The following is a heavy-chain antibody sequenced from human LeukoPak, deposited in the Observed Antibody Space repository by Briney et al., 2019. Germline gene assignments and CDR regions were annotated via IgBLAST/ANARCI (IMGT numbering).Heavy chain of an antibody. Sequence: PGGSLRLSCAASGFTFSSYSMNWVRQAPGKGLEWVSSISSSSSYIYYADSVKGRFTISRDNAKNSLYLQMNSLRAEDTAVYYCARDRGAEWEPRLWYFDYWGQGTLVTVSS. CDR3: ARDRGAEWEPRLWYFDY. V-gene: IGHV3-21*01. D-gene: IGHD1-26*01. CDR2: ISSSSSYI. J-gene: IGHJ4*02. CDR1: GFTFSSYS.